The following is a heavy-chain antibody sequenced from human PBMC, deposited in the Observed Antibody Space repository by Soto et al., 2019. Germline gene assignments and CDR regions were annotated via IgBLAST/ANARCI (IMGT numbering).Heavy chain of an antibody. CDR3: AKYRGSGSYTNWNFEV. D-gene: IGHD1-26*01. J-gene: IGHJ2*01. Sequence: EVQVLESGGGLVQPGGSLRLSCAASGFTFSNYAMSWVRQAPGKGLEWVSNIHGGGDYTHYTDSVKGRFTISRDNSRHTLFIQMNSQRAGDTAVSDCAKYRGSGSYTNWNFEVWGRGTLFTVSS. CDR2: IHGGGDYT. CDR1: GFTFSNYA. V-gene: IGHV3-23*01.